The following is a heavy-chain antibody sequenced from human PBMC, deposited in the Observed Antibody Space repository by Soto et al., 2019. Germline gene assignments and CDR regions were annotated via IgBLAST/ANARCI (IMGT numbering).Heavy chain of an antibody. CDR2: ISAYNGNT. CDR3: ARDRCSSTSCYTRGVRWFDP. J-gene: IGHJ5*02. V-gene: IGHV1-18*01. CDR1: GYTFTSYG. Sequence: QVQLVQSGAEVKKPGASVKVSCKASGYTFTSYGISWVRQAPGQGLEWMGWISAYNGNTNYAQKVQRRVTMTTDTSTSTAYMELRSLRSDDTAVYYCARDRCSSTSCYTRGVRWFDPWGQGTLVTVSS. D-gene: IGHD2-2*02.